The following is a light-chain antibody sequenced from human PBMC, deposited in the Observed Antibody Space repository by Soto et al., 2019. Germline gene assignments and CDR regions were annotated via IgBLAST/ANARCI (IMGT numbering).Light chain of an antibody. CDR3: QQYGYSFRA. CDR2: GAS. Sequence: EILLKQSPGTLSLSPGERATLSCRASQSISSSYLSWYQLKPGQAPRLLIYGASSRATGIPDRFSGSGSGTDFTLTISRLEPEDFAVYYCQQYGYSFRAFGQATKVEL. CDR1: QSISSSY. V-gene: IGKV3-20*01. J-gene: IGKJ1*01.